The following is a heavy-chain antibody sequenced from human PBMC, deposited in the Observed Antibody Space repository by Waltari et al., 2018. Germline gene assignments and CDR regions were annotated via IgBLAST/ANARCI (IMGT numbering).Heavy chain of an antibody. J-gene: IGHJ3*02. CDR2: IYHSGST. CDR3: ARELSGSSGYYSLGAFDI. V-gene: IGHV4-38-2*02. CDR1: GYSISSGYY. Sequence: QVQLQESGPGLVKPSETLSLTCTVSGYSISSGYYWGWIRQPPGKGLEWIGSIYHSGSTYYNPSLKSRVTISVDTSKNQFSLKLSSVTAADTAVYYCARELSGSSGYYSLGAFDIWGQGTMVTVSS. D-gene: IGHD3-22*01.